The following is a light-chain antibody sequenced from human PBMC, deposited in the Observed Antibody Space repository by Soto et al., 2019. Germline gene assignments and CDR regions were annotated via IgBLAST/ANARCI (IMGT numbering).Light chain of an antibody. J-gene: IGLJ2*01. CDR3: QSYDRSRSGAI. CDR2: ANT. CDR1: TSNIGAPYD. V-gene: IGLV1-40*01. Sequence: QSVLTQPPSVSGAPGQRGTISCTGTTSNIGAPYDVHWYQQLPGTAPKLLIYANTNRPSGVPDRFSGSKSGTSASLAITGLQAEDEADYYCQSYDRSRSGAIFGGGTKLTVL.